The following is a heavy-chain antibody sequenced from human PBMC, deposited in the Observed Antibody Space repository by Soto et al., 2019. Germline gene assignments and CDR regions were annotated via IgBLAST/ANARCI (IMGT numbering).Heavy chain of an antibody. CDR2: ISSSSSYI. CDR3: ARDQPGYSYGYGLGY. CDR1: GFTFSSYS. Sequence: EVPLVESGGGLVKPGGSLRLSCAASGFTFSSYSMNWVRQAPGKGLEWVSSISSSSSYIYYADSVKGRFTISRDNAXXSLYMQMNSLRAEDTAVYYCARDQPGYSYGYGLGYWGQGTLVTVSS. J-gene: IGHJ4*02. V-gene: IGHV3-21*01. D-gene: IGHD5-18*01.